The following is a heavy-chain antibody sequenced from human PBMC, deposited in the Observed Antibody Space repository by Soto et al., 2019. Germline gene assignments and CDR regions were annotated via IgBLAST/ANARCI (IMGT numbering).Heavy chain of an antibody. D-gene: IGHD3-3*01. CDR1: GFTFSSYS. Sequence: EVQLVESGGGLVQPGGSLRLSCAASGFTFSSYSMNWVRQAPGKGLEWVSYISSSSSTIYYADSVKGRFTISRDNDKNSLYLQMNSLRDEDTAVYYCAREGAYYDFWSGYYTNYYGMDVWGQGTTVTVSS. CDR2: ISSSSSTI. J-gene: IGHJ6*02. V-gene: IGHV3-48*02. CDR3: AREGAYYDFWSGYYTNYYGMDV.